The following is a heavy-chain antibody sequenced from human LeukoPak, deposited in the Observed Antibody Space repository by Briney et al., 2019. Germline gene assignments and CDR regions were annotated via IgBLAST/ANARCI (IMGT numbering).Heavy chain of an antibody. Sequence: GASVKVSCRASGYTFTNFYIHWGRQAPGQGLDWMGVINPSGGSTTYAQNFQGRVTMTTDTSTSKVYMELSSLRSEDTAVYYCARNRWLDYLGQGTLVPVSS. J-gene: IGHJ4*02. D-gene: IGHD5-24*01. CDR1: GYTFTNFY. V-gene: IGHV1-46*01. CDR3: ARNRWLDY. CDR2: INPSGGST.